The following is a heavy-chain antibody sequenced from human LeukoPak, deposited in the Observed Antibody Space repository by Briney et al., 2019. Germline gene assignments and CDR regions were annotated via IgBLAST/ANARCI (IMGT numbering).Heavy chain of an antibody. CDR1: GYTFTSYY. Sequence: ASVKVSCKASGYTFTSYYMHWVRQAPGQGLEWMGIINPSSGSTSYAQKFQGRVTMTTDTSTSTVYMELSSLRSEDTAVYYCAREDGVGLYSEQQLALNWGQGTLVTVSS. D-gene: IGHD6-13*01. CDR2: INPSSGST. J-gene: IGHJ4*02. V-gene: IGHV1-46*01. CDR3: AREDGVGLYSEQQLALN.